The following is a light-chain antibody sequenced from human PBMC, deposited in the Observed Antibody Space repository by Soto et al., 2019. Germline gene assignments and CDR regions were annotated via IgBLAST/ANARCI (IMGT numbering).Light chain of an antibody. J-gene: IGLJ3*02. CDR3: QTWGSGSWV. CDR1: SGHNTHA. CDR2: LDSDGSH. V-gene: IGLV4-69*01. Sequence: QSVLTQSPSASASLGASVKLTCTLTSGHNTHAIAWHQQRPGKGPRYLMKLDSDGSHTKGDGVPDRFSGSSSGAERYLTISSLQSEDEADYYCQTWGSGSWVFGGGTKLTVL.